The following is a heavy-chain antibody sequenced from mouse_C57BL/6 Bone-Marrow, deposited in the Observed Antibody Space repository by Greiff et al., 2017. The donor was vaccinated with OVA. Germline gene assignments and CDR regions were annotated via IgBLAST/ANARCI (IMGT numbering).Heavy chain of an antibody. V-gene: IGHV1-80*01. J-gene: IGHJ4*01. CDR2: IYPGDGDT. D-gene: IGHD2-1*01. Sequence: VKVVESGAELVKPGASVKISCKASGYAFSSYWMNWVKQRPGKGLEWIGQIYPGDGDTNYNGKFKGKATLTADKSSSTAYMQLSSLTSEDSAVYFCARRGYGNPYAMDYWGQGTSVTVSS. CDR3: ARRGYGNPYAMDY. CDR1: GYAFSSYW.